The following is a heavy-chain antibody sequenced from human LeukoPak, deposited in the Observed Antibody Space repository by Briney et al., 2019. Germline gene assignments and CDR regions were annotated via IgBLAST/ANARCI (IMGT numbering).Heavy chain of an antibody. CDR2: IKEDGSAK. Sequence: GGSLRLSCAASGFMFSSYWMNWVRQAPGKGLEWVANIKEDGSAKYYVDSVKGRFTISRDNAKNSLYLQMNSLRAEDTAVYYCVMDMDVWAKGPRSPSP. J-gene: IGHJ6*02. CDR1: GFMFSSYW. V-gene: IGHV3-7*05. CDR3: VMDMDV.